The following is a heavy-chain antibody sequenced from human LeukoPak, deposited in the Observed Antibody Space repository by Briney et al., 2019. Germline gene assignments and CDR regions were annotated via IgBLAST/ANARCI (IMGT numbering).Heavy chain of an antibody. CDR2: IRSDGSAP. CDR1: GFTFSSYW. V-gene: IGHV3-74*01. CDR3: TSGRWSDYLDY. D-gene: IGHD3-3*01. Sequence: GGSLRLSCAASGFTFSSYWMHWVRQAPGKGLVWVSRIRSDGSAPVYADSVKGRFTISRDNAKNTLDLHMNSLRADDTAVYYCTSGRWSDYLDYWGQGTLVTVSS. J-gene: IGHJ4*02.